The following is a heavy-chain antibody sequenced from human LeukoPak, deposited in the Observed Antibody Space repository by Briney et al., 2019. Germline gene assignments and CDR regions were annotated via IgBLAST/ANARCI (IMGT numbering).Heavy chain of an antibody. D-gene: IGHD5-24*01. CDR2: VSPGDPDT. Sequence: GEFLRISCKGSGYSFSTYKISWVRQMPGKGLEWMGLVSPGDPDTGYGPSFQGQVTLSADESTNTAYIQWDSLKASDTAVYYCARHNFGLDIWGQGTTVTVSS. J-gene: IGHJ6*02. CDR3: ARHNFGLDI. V-gene: IGHV5-51*01. CDR1: GYSFSTYK.